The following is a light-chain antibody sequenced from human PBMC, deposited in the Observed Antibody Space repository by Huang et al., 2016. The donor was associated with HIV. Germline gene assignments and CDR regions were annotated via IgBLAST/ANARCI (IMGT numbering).Light chain of an antibody. Sequence: EIVMTPSPGTLSVAPGERATHSCRASQNTNTNLAWFQQKPVQAPMLLIYAASTRTADFPARFSGMGSRTDFTLTISSLQSEDIAVYYCQQYNDWPRSFGQGTKVEIK. CDR2: AAS. CDR1: QNTNTN. J-gene: IGKJ1*01. CDR3: QQYNDWPRS. V-gene: IGKV3-15*01.